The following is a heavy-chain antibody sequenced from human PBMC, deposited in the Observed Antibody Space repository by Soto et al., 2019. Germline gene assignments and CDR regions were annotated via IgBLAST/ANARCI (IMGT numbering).Heavy chain of an antibody. CDR2: INPNGGST. CDR1: GYSFGSYY. J-gene: IGHJ6*02. D-gene: IGHD3-3*01. Sequence: QVQLVQSGAEVRKPGASVKVSCTASGYSFGSYYIQWVRQAPGQGLEWMGIINPNGGSTSYAQNLEGRVTMTTDTSTNTIYMELKNLKSEDTAMYFCARKRFLGYYGLDVWGQGTAVTVSS. CDR3: ARKRFLGYYGLDV. V-gene: IGHV1-46*01.